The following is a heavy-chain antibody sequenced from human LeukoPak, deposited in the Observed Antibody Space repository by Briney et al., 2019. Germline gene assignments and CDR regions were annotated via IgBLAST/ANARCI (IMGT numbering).Heavy chain of an antibody. CDR3: ARVATTTNPPQRPFDY. V-gene: IGHV4-38-2*01. D-gene: IGHD5-12*01. CDR2: IYHSGST. CDR1: GYSINSGYC. J-gene: IGHJ4*02. Sequence: PSETLCLTCAVSGYSINSGYCWGWIRQPPGRGLEGFGSIYHSGSTYYTPSLKSRVTISVDTSKNQFSLKLSSVTAADTAVYYCARVATTTNPPQRPFDYWGQGTLVTVSS.